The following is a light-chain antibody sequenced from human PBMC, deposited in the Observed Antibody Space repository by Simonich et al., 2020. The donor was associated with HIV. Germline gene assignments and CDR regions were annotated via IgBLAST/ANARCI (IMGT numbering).Light chain of an antibody. CDR2: GAS. CDR1: QSVSSN. J-gene: IGKJ4*01. CDR3: QQYNNWPGT. V-gene: IGKV3-15*01. Sequence: EIVMTQSPATLSLSPGERATLSCRASQSVSSNLAWYQQKPGQAPGLLIYGASIRATAFPARFSGSGSGTEFTLTISSLQSEDFAVYYCQQYNNWPGTFGGGTKVEIK.